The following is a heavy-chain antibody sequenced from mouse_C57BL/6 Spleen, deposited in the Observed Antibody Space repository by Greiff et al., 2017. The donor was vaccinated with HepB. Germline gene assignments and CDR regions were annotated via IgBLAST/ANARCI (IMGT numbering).Heavy chain of an antibody. CDR1: GFTFSSYA. Sequence: EVHLVESGGGLVKPGGSLKLSCAASGFTFSSYAMSWVRQTPEKRLEWVATISDGGSYTYYPDNVKGRFTISRDNAKNNLYLQMSHLKSEDTAMYYCARDRLGQFAYWGQGTLVTVSA. D-gene: IGHD4-1*01. J-gene: IGHJ3*01. CDR3: ARDRLGQFAY. V-gene: IGHV5-4*01. CDR2: ISDGGSYT.